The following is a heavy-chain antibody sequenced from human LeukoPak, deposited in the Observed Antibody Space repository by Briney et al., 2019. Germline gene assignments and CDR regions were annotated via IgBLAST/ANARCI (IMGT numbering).Heavy chain of an antibody. D-gene: IGHD5-24*01. CDR1: GFTFSSYS. Sequence: GGSLRLSCAASGFTFSSYSMNWVRQAPGKGLEWVSSISSSSTYADSVKGRVTISSDSAKNSLYLQMNSLRVEDTAVYYCARDYGYEIDYWGQGTLVTVSS. CDR3: ARDYGYEIDY. J-gene: IGHJ4*02. CDR2: ISSSST. V-gene: IGHV3-21*01.